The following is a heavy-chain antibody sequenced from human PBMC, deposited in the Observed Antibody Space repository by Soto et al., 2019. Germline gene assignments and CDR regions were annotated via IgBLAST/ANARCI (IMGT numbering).Heavy chain of an antibody. D-gene: IGHD6-13*01. Sequence: PSAHLSLNCNVSGGSISSGDYHWSWIRQVPKKGLEGIGYIDYSGSTYYNPALRSRVAMSVDTSKNQFSLKLSSVTAADTAIYYCAREGRLAAAGRFDYWCQGTLVTVSS. CDR3: AREGRLAAAGRFDY. V-gene: IGHV4-31*03. J-gene: IGHJ4*02. CDR1: GGSISSGDYH. CDR2: IDYSGST.